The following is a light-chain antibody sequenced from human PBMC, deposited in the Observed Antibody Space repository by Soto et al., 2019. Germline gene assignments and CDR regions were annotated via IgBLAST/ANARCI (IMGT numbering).Light chain of an antibody. CDR3: QQYHHWPPIT. V-gene: IGKV3-15*01. Sequence: EIVLTQSPGTLSLSPGERATLSCRASQSVSSTYLAWYQQKPGQSPRLLIFRASTRASGIPARFSGSGSGTEFTLTISSLQSEDFAVYYCQQYHHWPPITFGQGTRLENK. J-gene: IGKJ5*01. CDR1: QSVSSTY. CDR2: RAS.